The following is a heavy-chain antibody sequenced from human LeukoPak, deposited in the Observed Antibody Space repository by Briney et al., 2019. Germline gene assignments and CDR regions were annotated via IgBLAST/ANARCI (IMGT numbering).Heavy chain of an antibody. Sequence: SETLSLTCTVSGGSISSSSYYWGWIRQPPGKGLEWIGSIYYSGSTYYNPSLKSRVTISVDTSKNQFSLKLSSVTAADTAVYYCARDGAHKNHYYSYYYMDVWGKGTTVTVSS. J-gene: IGHJ6*03. CDR3: ARDGAHKNHYYSYYYMDV. CDR1: GGSISSSSYY. D-gene: IGHD3-16*01. V-gene: IGHV4-39*07. CDR2: IYYSGST.